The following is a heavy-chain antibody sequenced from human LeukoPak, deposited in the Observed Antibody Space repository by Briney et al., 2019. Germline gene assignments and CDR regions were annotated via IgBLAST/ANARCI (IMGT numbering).Heavy chain of an antibody. D-gene: IGHD4-23*01. V-gene: IGHV3-11*04. J-gene: IGHJ4*02. CDR2: TSTSGETI. CDR1: GFTFGDYH. CDR3: ARADHYGGNSFDY. Sequence: NPGGSLRLSCAASGFTFGDYHMSWIRLAPGKGLEWVSYTSTSGETIYHADSVKGRFTISRDNSKNTLYLQMNSLRAEDTAVYYCARADHYGGNSFDYWGQGTLVTVSS.